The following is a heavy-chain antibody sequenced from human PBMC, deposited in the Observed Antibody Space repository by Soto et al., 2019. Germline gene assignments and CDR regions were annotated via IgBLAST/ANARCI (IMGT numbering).Heavy chain of an antibody. Sequence: PGGSLRLSCAASGFTFSSYAMSWVRQAPGKGLEWVSAISGSGGSTYYADSVKGRFTISRDNSKNTLYLQMNSLRAEDTAVYYCASRGYSSSLRGYYYGMDVWGQGTTVTVSS. V-gene: IGHV3-23*01. CDR1: GFTFSSYA. CDR3: ASRGYSSSLRGYYYGMDV. J-gene: IGHJ6*02. D-gene: IGHD6-13*01. CDR2: ISGSGGST.